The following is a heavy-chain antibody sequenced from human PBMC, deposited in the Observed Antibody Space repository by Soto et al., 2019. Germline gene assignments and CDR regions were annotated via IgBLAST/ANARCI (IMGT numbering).Heavy chain of an antibody. V-gene: IGHV1-18*01. CDR1: GYTFTSYG. CDR3: ARHTSGLRWGELSFDY. J-gene: IGHJ4*02. Sequence: ASVKVSCKASGYTFTSYGISWVRQAPGQGLEWMGWISAYNGNTNYAQKLQGRVTMTTDTSTSTAYIERQSLSSYDTAVYYCARHTSGLRWGELSFDYWGLGTLVPVSS. D-gene: IGHD3-16*02. CDR2: ISAYNGNT.